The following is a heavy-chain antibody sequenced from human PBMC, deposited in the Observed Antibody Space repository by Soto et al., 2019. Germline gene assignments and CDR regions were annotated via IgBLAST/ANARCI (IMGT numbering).Heavy chain of an antibody. D-gene: IGHD3-10*01. CDR1: GFTFSSYG. J-gene: IGHJ4*02. V-gene: IGHV3-30*18. CDR3: AKDRSLVRGPMPY. Sequence: QVQLVESGGGVVQPGRSLRLSCAASGFTFSSYGMHWVRQAPGKGLEWVAVISYDGSNKYYADSVKGRFTIYRDNSKNTLYLRMNSLRTEDTAVYYCAKDRSLVRGPMPYWGQGTLVTVSS. CDR2: ISYDGSNK.